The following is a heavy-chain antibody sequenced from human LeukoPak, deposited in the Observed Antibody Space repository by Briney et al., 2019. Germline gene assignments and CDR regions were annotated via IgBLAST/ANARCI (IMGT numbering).Heavy chain of an antibody. CDR3: ARAVGYGGYVWGYYFDY. V-gene: IGHV1-18*01. CDR1: GYTFTSYG. J-gene: IGHJ4*02. D-gene: IGHD3-16*01. Sequence: ASVKVSCKASGYTFTSYGISWVRQAPGQGLEWMGWISAYNGNTNYAQKLQGRVTMTTDTSTSTAYMELRSLRPDDTAVYYCARAVGYGGYVWGYYFDYWGQGTLVTVSS. CDR2: ISAYNGNT.